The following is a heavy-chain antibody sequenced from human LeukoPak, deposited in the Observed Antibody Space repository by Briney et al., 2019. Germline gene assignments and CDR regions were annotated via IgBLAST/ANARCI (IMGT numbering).Heavy chain of an antibody. V-gene: IGHV4-39*01. CDR2: IYYSGST. Sequence: SETLSLTCTVSGGSISSSSYYWGWIRQPPGKGLEWIGSIYYSGSTYYNPSLKSRVTISVDTSKNQFSLKLSSVTAADTAVYYCASPHPGSSGWFHYFDYWGQGTLVTVSS. CDR1: GGSISSSSYY. J-gene: IGHJ4*02. CDR3: ASPHPGSSGWFHYFDY. D-gene: IGHD6-19*01.